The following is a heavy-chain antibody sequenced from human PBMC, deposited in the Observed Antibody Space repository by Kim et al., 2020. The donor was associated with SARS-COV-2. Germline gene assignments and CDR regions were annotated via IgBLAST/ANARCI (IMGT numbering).Heavy chain of an antibody. CDR1: GGSISSYY. CDR2: IYTSGST. CDR3: ARDTQQWELWNWFDP. Sequence: SETLSLTCTVSGGSISSYYWSWIRQPAGKGLEWIGRIYTSGSTNYNPSLKSRVTMSVDTSKNQFSLKLSSVTAADTAVYYCARDTQQWELWNWFDPWGQGTLVTVSS. V-gene: IGHV4-4*07. D-gene: IGHD1-26*01. J-gene: IGHJ5*02.